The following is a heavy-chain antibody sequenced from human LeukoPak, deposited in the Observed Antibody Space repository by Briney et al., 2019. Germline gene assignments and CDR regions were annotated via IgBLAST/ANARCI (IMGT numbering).Heavy chain of an antibody. CDR1: GFTFSSHW. Sequence: GGSLRPSCAASGFTFSSHWMTWVRQAPGKGLEWVANIKQDGSDKYYMDSVKGRFTISRDNAKNSLYLQMNSLRGEDTAVYYCATFLGATFFDHWGQGTLVSVSS. CDR3: ATFLGATFFDH. CDR2: IKQDGSDK. D-gene: IGHD1-26*01. J-gene: IGHJ4*02. V-gene: IGHV3-7*01.